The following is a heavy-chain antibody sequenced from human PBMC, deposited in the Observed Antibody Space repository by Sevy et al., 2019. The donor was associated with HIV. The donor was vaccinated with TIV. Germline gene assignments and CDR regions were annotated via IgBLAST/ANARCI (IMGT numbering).Heavy chain of an antibody. CDR1: EFTFSSYS. V-gene: IGHV3-21*01. CDR3: ARGTHDYGDYDRDAFDI. CDR2: ISGGGTYI. D-gene: IGHD4-17*01. J-gene: IGHJ3*02. Sequence: GGSLRLSCATSEFTFSSYSMNWVRQAPGNGLEWVSSISGGGTYIHYADSVKGRFTISRDNAKNSLSLQMNSLRAEDTAVYYCARGTHDYGDYDRDAFDIWGQGTMVTVSS.